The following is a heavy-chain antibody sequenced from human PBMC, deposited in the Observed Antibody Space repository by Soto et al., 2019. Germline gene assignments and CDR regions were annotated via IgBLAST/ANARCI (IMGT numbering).Heavy chain of an antibody. CDR2: IWYDGSNK. CDR1: GFTFSSYG. D-gene: IGHD6-6*01. Sequence: GGSLRLSCAASGFTFSSYGMHWVRQAPGKGLEWVAAIWYDGSNKYYADSVKGRFTISRDNSKNTLDLQMNSLRAEDTSVYYCAREPSPPDYSSSSSYYGMDVWGQGTTVTVSS. CDR3: AREPSPPDYSSSSSYYGMDV. V-gene: IGHV3-33*01. J-gene: IGHJ6*02.